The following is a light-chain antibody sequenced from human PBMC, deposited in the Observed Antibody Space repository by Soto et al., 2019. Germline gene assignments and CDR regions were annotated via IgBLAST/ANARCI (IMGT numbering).Light chain of an antibody. Sequence: IVKTHAPATLSVSPGERATLSCGASHDVTTYLAWYQQKSGQAPRLLIYPASTRATGIPARFSGSGSGTEFSLTISSLQSEDFAVYYCQQYINWPRTFGQGTKVDIK. CDR1: HDVTTY. J-gene: IGKJ1*01. CDR2: PAS. V-gene: IGKV3-15*01. CDR3: QQYINWPRT.